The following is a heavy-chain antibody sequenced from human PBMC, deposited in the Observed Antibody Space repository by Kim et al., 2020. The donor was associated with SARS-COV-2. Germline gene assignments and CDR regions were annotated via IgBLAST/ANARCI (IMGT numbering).Heavy chain of an antibody. D-gene: IGHD3-10*01. V-gene: IGHV3-7*01. CDR1: GFTFSSYW. CDR3: ARMRPMVRGDYYFDY. CDR2: IKQDGSEK. J-gene: IGHJ4*02. Sequence: GGSLRLSCAASGFTFSSYWMSWVRQAPGKGLEWVANIKQDGSEKYYVDSVKGRFTISRDNAKNSLYLQMNSLRAEDTAVYYCARMRPMVRGDYYFDYWGQGTLVTVSS.